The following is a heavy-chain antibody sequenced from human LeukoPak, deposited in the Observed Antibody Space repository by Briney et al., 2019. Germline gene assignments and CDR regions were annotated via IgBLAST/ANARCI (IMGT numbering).Heavy chain of an antibody. CDR1: GFTFSNYW. D-gene: IGHD2-21*01. Sequence: GGSLRLSCAASGFTFSNYWMSWVRQGPGKGLEYVANTKQDGSETYYVDSVKGRFTISRDNAKSSLYLQMNSLRVEDTAVYYCARDQGIMFFDNWGQGTLVTVSS. J-gene: IGHJ4*02. CDR3: ARDQGIMFFDN. V-gene: IGHV3-7*01. CDR2: TKQDGSET.